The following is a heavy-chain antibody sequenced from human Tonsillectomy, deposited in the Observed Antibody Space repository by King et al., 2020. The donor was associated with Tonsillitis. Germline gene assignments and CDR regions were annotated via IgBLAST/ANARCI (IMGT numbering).Heavy chain of an antibody. CDR1: GCSISSSSYY. CDR3: ARPWYSSGWYVDY. Sequence: QLQESGPGLVKPSETLSLTCTVSGCSISSSSYYWRWIRQPPAKGLEWFGTIYYTGTTYYNPSLKSRVTISVDTSKNQFSLKLSSVTAADTAVYYCARPWYSSGWYVDYWGQGTLVTVSS. CDR2: IYYTGTT. D-gene: IGHD6-19*01. V-gene: IGHV4-39*01. J-gene: IGHJ4*02.